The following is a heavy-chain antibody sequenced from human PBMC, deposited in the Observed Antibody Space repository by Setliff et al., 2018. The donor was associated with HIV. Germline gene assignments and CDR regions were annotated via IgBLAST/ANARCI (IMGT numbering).Heavy chain of an antibody. V-gene: IGHV3-15*01. J-gene: IGHJ4*02. CDR3: TTDSHIGGTWHYFDK. D-gene: IGHD6-25*01. CDR1: GVTVSDVW. Sequence: GGSLRLSCAASGVTVSDVWMSWVRQAPGKGLAWVGRISRNVDGGATDYAAPVKGRFTISRDDSHNTLYLQMNSLTTEDTAVYYCTTDSHIGGTWHYFDKWGQGALVTVSS. CDR2: ISRNVDGGAT.